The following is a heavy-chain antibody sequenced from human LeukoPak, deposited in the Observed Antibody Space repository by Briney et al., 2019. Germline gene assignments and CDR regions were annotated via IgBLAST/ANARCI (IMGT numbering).Heavy chain of an antibody. CDR1: GGSLSSYY. Sequence: SETLSLTCPVSGGSLSSYYWSWIRQPPGKGLEWIGYIYYSGSTNYNPSLKSRVTISVDTSKNQFSLKLSSVTAADTAVYYCARGGGFRYSSSSWNYFDYWGQGTLVTVSS. CDR3: ARGGGFRYSSSSWNYFDY. J-gene: IGHJ4*02. CDR2: IYYSGST. D-gene: IGHD6-6*01. V-gene: IGHV4-59*01.